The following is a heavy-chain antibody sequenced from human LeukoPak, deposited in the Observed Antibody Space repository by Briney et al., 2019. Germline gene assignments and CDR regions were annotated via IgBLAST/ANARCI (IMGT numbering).Heavy chain of an antibody. Sequence: GASVKVSCKASGYTFTSYGISWVRQAPGQGLEWMGWISAYNGNTNYAQKLQGRVTMTTDTSTSTAYMELRSLRSDDTAVYYCAREFPTPILGIVVVPADLYYGIDVWGQGTTVTVSS. CDR3: AREFPTPILGIVVVPADLYYGIDV. D-gene: IGHD2-2*03. CDR1: GYTFTSYG. J-gene: IGHJ6*02. V-gene: IGHV1-18*01. CDR2: ISAYNGNT.